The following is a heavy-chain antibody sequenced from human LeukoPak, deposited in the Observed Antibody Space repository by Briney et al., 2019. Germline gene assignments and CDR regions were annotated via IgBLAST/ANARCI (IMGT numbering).Heavy chain of an antibody. J-gene: IGHJ4*02. V-gene: IGHV3-30*18. CDR1: GFTFSSYG. CDR3: AKDLGGGSGPDY. CDR2: ISYDGSNK. Sequence: GRSLRLSCAASGFTFSSYGMHWVRQAPGKGLEWVAVISYDGSNKYYADSVKGRFTISRDNSKNTLYLQMNSLRAEDTAVYYCAKDLGGGSGPDYWGQGTLVTVSS. D-gene: IGHD3-10*01.